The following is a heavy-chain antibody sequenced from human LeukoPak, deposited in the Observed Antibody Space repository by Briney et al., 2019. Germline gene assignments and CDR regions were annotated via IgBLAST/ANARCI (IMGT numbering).Heavy chain of an antibody. CDR3: ARITGIEAAGDY. V-gene: IGHV3-7*04. J-gene: IGHJ4*02. D-gene: IGHD6-13*01. CDR1: GFTFSTYW. Sequence: PGGSLRLSCAASGFTFSTYWMSWVRQAPGRGLEWVANIKHDGSEKFYVDSVRGRFTNSRDNAKNSLYLQLNSLRAEDTALYYCARITGIEAAGDYWGQGTLVTVSS. CDR2: IKHDGSEK.